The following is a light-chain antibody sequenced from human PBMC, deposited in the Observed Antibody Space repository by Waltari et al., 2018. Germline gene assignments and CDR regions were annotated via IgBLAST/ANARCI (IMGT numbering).Light chain of an antibody. V-gene: IGLV3-1*01. CDR1: ELGSKY. Sequence: SYEVTQPPSVSVSPGQTASVTCSGDELGSKYASWYQQRPGQSPVVVIYQNTKRPSGSPEGVSGSNAGNTGTLTLSGTQAMDEADYYCQAWDSTIAVFGGGTKLTVL. J-gene: IGLJ2*01. CDR3: QAWDSTIAV. CDR2: QNT.